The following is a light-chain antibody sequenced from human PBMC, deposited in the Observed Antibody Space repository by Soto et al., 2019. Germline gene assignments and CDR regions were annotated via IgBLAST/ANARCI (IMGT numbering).Light chain of an antibody. CDR3: QQSYMDPIT. J-gene: IGKJ5*01. CDR1: QSISDY. V-gene: IGKV1-39*01. Sequence: DIQMTQSPSTLSASVGDRVIITCRASQSISDYLAWYQKKPGKAPNLLIYDASRLQSGVPSRFSGSGGGTDFTLSISSVQPEDFATYFCQQSYMDPITFGQGTRLEI. CDR2: DAS.